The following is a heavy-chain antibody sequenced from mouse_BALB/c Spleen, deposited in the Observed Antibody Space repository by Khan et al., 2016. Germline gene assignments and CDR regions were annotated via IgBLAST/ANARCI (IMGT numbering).Heavy chain of an antibody. Sequence: QVQLQQSGAELAKPGASAKMSCKASGYTFTSYWMHWVKQRPGQGLEWIGYINPSTGYTEYNQKFKDKATLTADKSSSTAYMQLSSLTSEDSAVYYCARRAGNFDYWGQGTTLTVSS. J-gene: IGHJ2*01. V-gene: IGHV1-7*01. D-gene: IGHD3-3*01. CDR1: GYTFTSYW. CDR3: ARRAGNFDY. CDR2: INPSTGYT.